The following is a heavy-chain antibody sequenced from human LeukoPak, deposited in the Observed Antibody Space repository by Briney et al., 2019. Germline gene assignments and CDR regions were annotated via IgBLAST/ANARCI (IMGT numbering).Heavy chain of an antibody. V-gene: IGHV3-30*02. Sequence: PGGSLRLSCAASGFTFSSYGMHWVRQAPGKGLEWVAFIRNDGSNKYYADSVKGRFTISRDNSKNTLYLQMNSLRAEDTAVYYCAKDCSTGDSSSWYRLGGIDYWGQGTLVTVSS. J-gene: IGHJ4*02. CDR1: GFTFSSYG. D-gene: IGHD6-13*01. CDR3: AKDCSTGDSSSWYRLGGIDY. CDR2: IRNDGSNK.